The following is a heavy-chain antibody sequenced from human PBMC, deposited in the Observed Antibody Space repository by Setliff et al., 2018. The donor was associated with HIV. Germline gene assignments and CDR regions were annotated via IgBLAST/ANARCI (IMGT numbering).Heavy chain of an antibody. V-gene: IGHV4-34*01. Sequence: SQTLSLTCAVYGGSFNDYYWTWIRQPPGKGLEWIGEIDHSGNIKYHASLKSRVTISKDTSKNQFSLKLRSVTAADTAVYYCARGLNYYGSGSYLPLGYWGQGTLVTVSS. CDR2: IDHSGNI. D-gene: IGHD3-10*01. J-gene: IGHJ4*02. CDR1: GGSFNDYY. CDR3: ARGLNYYGSGSYLPLGY.